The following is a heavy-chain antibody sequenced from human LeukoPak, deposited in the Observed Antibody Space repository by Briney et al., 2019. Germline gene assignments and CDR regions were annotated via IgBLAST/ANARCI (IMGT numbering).Heavy chain of an antibody. CDR2: IYYSGST. J-gene: IGHJ5*02. CDR3: ARGRDYYDSSGYYNWFDP. D-gene: IGHD3-22*01. CDR1: GGSISSYY. V-gene: IGHV4-59*01. Sequence: SETLSLTCTVSGGSISSYYWSWIRQPPGKGLEWIGYIYYSGSTNYNPSLKSRVTISVDTSKNQFSLKLSSVTAADTAVYYCARGRDYYDSSGYYNWFDPWGQGTLVTVSS.